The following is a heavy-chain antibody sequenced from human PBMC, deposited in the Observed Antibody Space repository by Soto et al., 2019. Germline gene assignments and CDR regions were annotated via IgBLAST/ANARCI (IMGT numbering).Heavy chain of an antibody. CDR1: GDSISSNSHY. J-gene: IGHJ5*02. CDR3: ARLGPYASGTYSFRHNRFDP. V-gene: IGHV4-39*07. Sequence: SETLSLTCTVSGDSISSNSHYWGWIRQPPGKGLESIANIYYDGNTYYNPSLKSRVTISLDTSKNTVYLQMNSLRAEDTAVYYCARLGPYASGTYSFRHNRFDPWGQGTLVTVSS. D-gene: IGHD3-10*01. CDR2: IYYDGNT.